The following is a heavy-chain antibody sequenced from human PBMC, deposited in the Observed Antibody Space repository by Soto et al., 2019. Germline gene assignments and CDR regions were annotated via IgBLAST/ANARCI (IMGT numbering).Heavy chain of an antibody. CDR3: ASTKYYYDSSGTRQWFDP. Sequence: GGSLRLSCAASGFTFSDYYMSWIRQAPGKGLERVSYISSSGSTIYYADSVKGRFTISRDNAKNSLYLQMNSLRAEDTAVYYCASTKYYYDSSGTRQWFDPWGQGTLVTVSS. CDR2: ISSSGSTI. CDR1: GFTFSDYY. V-gene: IGHV3-11*01. J-gene: IGHJ5*02. D-gene: IGHD3-22*01.